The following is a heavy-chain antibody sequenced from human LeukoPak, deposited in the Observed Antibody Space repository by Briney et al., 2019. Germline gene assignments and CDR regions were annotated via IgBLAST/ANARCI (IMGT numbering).Heavy chain of an antibody. J-gene: IGHJ5*02. CDR2: ISSSSSYI. CDR3: ARDRSREQDRSLTISGVITPSWFDP. D-gene: IGHD3-3*01. Sequence: GGSLRLSCAASGFTFSSYSMNWVRQAPGKGLEWVSFISSSSSYIFYADSVKGRFTISRDNAENSLYLQMNSLKVEDTAVYYCARDRSREQDRSLTISGVITPSWFDPWGQGTLVTVSS. V-gene: IGHV3-21*01. CDR1: GFTFSSYS.